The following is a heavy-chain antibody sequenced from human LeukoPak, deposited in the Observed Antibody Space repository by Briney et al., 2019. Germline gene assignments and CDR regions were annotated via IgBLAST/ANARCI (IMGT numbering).Heavy chain of an antibody. CDR3: AKYIGYCSGGTCNYYFDY. CDR1: GFTFSSYG. Sequence: PGGSLRLSCAASGFTFSSYGMHWVRQAPGKGLEWVAVISYDGSNEYYADSVKGRFTISRDNSKDTLYLQMNSLRAEDTAIYYCAKYIGYCSGGTCNYYFDYWGQGTLVTVSS. CDR2: ISYDGSNE. D-gene: IGHD2-15*01. J-gene: IGHJ4*02. V-gene: IGHV3-30*18.